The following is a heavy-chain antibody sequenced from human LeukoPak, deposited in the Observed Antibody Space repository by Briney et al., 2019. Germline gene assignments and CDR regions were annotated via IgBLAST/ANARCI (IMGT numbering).Heavy chain of an antibody. J-gene: IGHJ5*02. CDR3: ARGYKHVWGSYRYTPLGFDP. D-gene: IGHD3-16*02. CDR2: MNPNSGNT. Sequence: ASVKVSCTASGYTFTSYDINWVRQATGQGLEWMGWMNPNSGNTGYAQKFQGRVTMTRDTSISTAYMELSSLRSEDTAVYYCARGYKHVWGSYRYTPLGFDPWGQGTLVTVSS. V-gene: IGHV1-8*01. CDR1: GYTFTSYD.